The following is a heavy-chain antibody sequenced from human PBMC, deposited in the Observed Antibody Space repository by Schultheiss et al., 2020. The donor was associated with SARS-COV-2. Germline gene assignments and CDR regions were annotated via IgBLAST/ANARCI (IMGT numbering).Heavy chain of an antibody. V-gene: IGHV1-2*02. D-gene: IGHD3-10*01. J-gene: IGHJ6*02. CDR3: AREERYGSVFRGYYYYGMDV. CDR1: GYTFTGYY. CDR2: INPNSGGT. Sequence: ASVKVSCKASGYTFTGYYMHWVRQAPGQGLEWMGWINPNSGGTNYAQKFQGRVTMTRDTSISTAYMELSRLRSDDTAVYYCAREERYGSVFRGYYYYGMDVWGQGTTVTVSS.